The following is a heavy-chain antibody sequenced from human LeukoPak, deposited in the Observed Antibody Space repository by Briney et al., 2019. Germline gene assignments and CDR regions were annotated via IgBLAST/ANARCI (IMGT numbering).Heavy chain of an antibody. CDR2: IDPSDSYT. CDR3: ARPSARVVGDQLPPED. Sequence: GESLQISCKGSGYHFTSYWISWARQMPGKGLEWMGRIDPSDSYTNYSPSFQGHVTISADKSISTAYLQWSSLKASDTAMYYCARPSARVVGDQLPPEDWGQGTPVTVSS. D-gene: IGHD2-2*01. V-gene: IGHV5-10-1*01. J-gene: IGHJ4*02. CDR1: GYHFTSYW.